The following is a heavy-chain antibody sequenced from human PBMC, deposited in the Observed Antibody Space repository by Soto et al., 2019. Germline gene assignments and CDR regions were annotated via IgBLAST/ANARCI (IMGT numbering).Heavy chain of an antibody. V-gene: IGHV4-31*03. CDR2: IYYSGST. Sequence: SETLSLTCTVSGGSISSGGYYWSWIRQHPGKGLEWIGYIYYSGSTYYNPSLKSRVTISVDTSKNQFSLKLSSVTAADTAVYYCVLAAAGPLSNWFDPWGQGTLVTVSS. CDR3: VLAAAGPLSNWFDP. J-gene: IGHJ5*02. CDR1: GGSISSGGYY. D-gene: IGHD6-13*01.